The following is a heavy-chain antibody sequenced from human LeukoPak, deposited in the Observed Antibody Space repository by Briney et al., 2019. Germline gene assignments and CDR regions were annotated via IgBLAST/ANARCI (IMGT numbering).Heavy chain of an antibody. CDR3: ARPDTAMVSFDY. CDR1: GFTFGSYA. CDR2: ISYDGSNK. D-gene: IGHD5-18*01. J-gene: IGHJ4*02. Sequence: PGRSLRLSCAASGFTFGSYAMHWVRQAPGKGLEWVAVISYDGSNKYYADSVKGRFTISRDNSKNTLYLQMNSLRAEDTAVYYCARPDTAMVSFDYWGQGTLVTVSS. V-gene: IGHV3-30-3*01.